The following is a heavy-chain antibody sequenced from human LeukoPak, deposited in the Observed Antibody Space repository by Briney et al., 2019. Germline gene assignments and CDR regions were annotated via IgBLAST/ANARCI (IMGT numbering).Heavy chain of an antibody. J-gene: IGHJ2*01. Sequence: GGSLRLSCAASGFTFSSYDMNWVRQAPGKGLEWVSYISSGASAIYYADSVEGRFTISRDNAQNSLYLQMNSLRAEDTAVYYCTRAGSYGYYWYSDLWGRGTLVTVSS. D-gene: IGHD5-18*01. CDR1: GFTFSSYD. CDR2: ISSGASAI. V-gene: IGHV3-48*03. CDR3: TRAGSYGYYWYSDL.